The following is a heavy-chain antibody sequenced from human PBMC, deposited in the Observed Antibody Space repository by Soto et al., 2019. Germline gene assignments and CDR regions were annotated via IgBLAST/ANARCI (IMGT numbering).Heavy chain of an antibody. V-gene: IGHV5-10-1*01. J-gene: IGHJ4*02. CDR1: GYWFTSYW. CDR2: IDPSDSHI. D-gene: IGHD2-8*01. CDR3: ARSELMVFDPDDY. Sequence: GESLKISCKGSGYWFTSYWITWVRQRPGKGLEWMGRIDPSDSHIKYSPSFQGHVTISVDKSITTAYLQWSSLKASDTAMYYCARSELMVFDPDDYWGQGTMVKVSS.